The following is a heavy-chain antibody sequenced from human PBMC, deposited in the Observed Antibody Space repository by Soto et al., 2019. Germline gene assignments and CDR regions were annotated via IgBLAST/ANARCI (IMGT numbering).Heavy chain of an antibody. D-gene: IGHD3-10*01. V-gene: IGHV4-34*01. CDR3: ARVGITMVRGVITYYYGMDV. Sequence: SETLSLTCAVYGGSFSGYYWSWIRQPPGKGLEWIGEINHSGSTNYNPSLKSRVTISVDTSKNQFSLKLSSVTAADTAVYYCARVGITMVRGVITYYYGMDVWGQGTTVTVSS. CDR2: INHSGST. CDR1: GGSFSGYY. J-gene: IGHJ6*02.